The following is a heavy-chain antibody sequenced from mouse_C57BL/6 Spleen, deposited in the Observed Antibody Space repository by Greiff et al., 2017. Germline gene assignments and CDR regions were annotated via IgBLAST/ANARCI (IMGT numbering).Heavy chain of an antibody. CDR2: IRNKANGYTT. CDR3: ARYMGSNYFDY. J-gene: IGHJ2*01. V-gene: IGHV7-3*01. Sequence: EVQLVESGGGLVQPGGSLSLSCAASGFTFTDYYMSWVRQPPGKALEWLGFIRNKANGYTTEYSASVKGRFTISRDNSQSILYLQMNALRAEDSATYYCARYMGSNYFDYLGQGTTLTVSS. D-gene: IGHD5-1*01. CDR1: GFTFTDYY.